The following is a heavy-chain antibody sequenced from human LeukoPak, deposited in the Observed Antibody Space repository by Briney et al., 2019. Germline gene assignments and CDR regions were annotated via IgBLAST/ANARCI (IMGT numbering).Heavy chain of an antibody. CDR1: GFTFSSYA. D-gene: IGHD3-3*01. V-gene: IGHV3-30-3*01. J-gene: IGHJ4*02. CDR3: ARDSGRRRFYDFWSGYSQTQNDY. Sequence: GGSLRLSCAASGFTFSSYAMHWVRQAPGKGLEWVAVISYDGSNKYYADSVKGRFTISRDNSKNTLYLQMNSLGAEDTAVYYCARDSGRRRFYDFWSGYSQTQNDYWGQGTLVTVSS. CDR2: ISYDGSNK.